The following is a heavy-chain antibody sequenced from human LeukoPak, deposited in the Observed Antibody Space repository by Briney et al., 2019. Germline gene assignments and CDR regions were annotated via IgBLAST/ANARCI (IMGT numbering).Heavy chain of an antibody. D-gene: IGHD2/OR15-2a*01. CDR3: AKDSAKKYDDY. V-gene: IGHV3-23*01. CDR1: EFTFSSYA. Sequence: GGSLRLSCAASEFTFSSYAMNWVRQAPGKGLEWVSGISGSGDNTYYADSVKGRFTISRDNSKNTLFLHMNSLRADDTAVYYCAKDSAKKYDDYWGQGTLVTVSS. J-gene: IGHJ4*02. CDR2: ISGSGDNT.